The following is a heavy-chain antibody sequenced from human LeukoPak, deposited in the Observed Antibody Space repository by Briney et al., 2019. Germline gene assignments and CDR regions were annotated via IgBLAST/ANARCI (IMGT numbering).Heavy chain of an antibody. Sequence: GGSLRLSCAASGFTFSSACLSWDRQAPGKGLEWVGRIRTKSDGETVDYAAPVKGRFTISRDDSKNTLFLQMNSLKTEDTAVYYCATPALGRRLYYYDYWGQGTLVTV. CDR2: IRTKSDGETV. J-gene: IGHJ4*02. V-gene: IGHV3-15*07. CDR3: ATPALGRRLYYYDY. CDR1: GFTFSSAC. D-gene: IGHD3-16*01.